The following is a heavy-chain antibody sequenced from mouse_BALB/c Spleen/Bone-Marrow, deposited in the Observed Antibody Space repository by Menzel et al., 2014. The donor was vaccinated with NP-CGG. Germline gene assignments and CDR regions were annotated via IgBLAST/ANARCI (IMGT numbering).Heavy chain of an antibody. CDR3: ASSFITTACYFDY. CDR2: INPYNGDN. D-gene: IGHD1-2*01. Sequence: VQLQQSGPELVKPGASVKISCKASGYSFTGYFMNWVMQSHGKSLEWIGRINPYNGDNFYNQKFKGKATLTVDKSSSTAHMELRSLASEDSAVYYCASSFITTACYFDYWGQGTTLTVSS. J-gene: IGHJ2*01. CDR1: GYSFTGYF. V-gene: IGHV1-20*02.